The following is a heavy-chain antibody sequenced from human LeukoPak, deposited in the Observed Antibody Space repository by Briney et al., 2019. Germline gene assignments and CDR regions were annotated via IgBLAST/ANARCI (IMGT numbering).Heavy chain of an antibody. V-gene: IGHV3-30*03. CDR2: MSFDGSQ. CDR3: AREGHTSGFCGSFDI. J-gene: IGHJ3*02. Sequence: PGGSLSLSCALSGRPFSSSIMHWVRRAPGKGLEWVAGMSFDGSQYYVESVKGRFTISRDNSGNTVHLHMTSLRPEDTAVYFCAREGHTSGFCGSFDIWGQGTTVTISS. CDR1: GRPFSSSI. D-gene: IGHD5-12*01.